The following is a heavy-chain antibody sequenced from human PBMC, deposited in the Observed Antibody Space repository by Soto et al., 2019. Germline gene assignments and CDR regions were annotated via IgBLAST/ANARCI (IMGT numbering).Heavy chain of an antibody. CDR3: ARGVKGYSYGLYYFDN. CDR1: GFTFSSYS. V-gene: IGHV3-21*01. J-gene: IGHJ4*02. D-gene: IGHD5-18*01. Sequence: GGSLRLSCAASGFTFSSYSMNWVRQAPGKGLEWVSLISNSGSDIYYADSVKGRFTISRDNAKSSLFLQMNNLRAEDTAVYYCARGVKGYSYGLYYFDNWGQGTLVTVSS. CDR2: ISNSGSDI.